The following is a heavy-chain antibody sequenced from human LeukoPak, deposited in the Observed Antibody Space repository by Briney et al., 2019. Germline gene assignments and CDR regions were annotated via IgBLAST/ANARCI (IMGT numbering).Heavy chain of an antibody. CDR3: ATPSCTNGVCRRDDAFDI. Sequence: GASVKVSCKASGYTFTDFYMHWVRQAPGQGLEWMGWINPNSGGTNYAQNFQGRVTMTSDTSISTAYMELGSLRSEDTAVYYCATPSCTNGVCRRDDAFDIWGQGTMVTVSS. V-gene: IGHV1-2*02. D-gene: IGHD2-8*01. CDR2: INPNSGGT. J-gene: IGHJ3*02. CDR1: GYTFTDFY.